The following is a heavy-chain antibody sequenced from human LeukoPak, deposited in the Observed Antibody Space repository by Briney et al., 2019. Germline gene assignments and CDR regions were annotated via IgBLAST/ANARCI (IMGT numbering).Heavy chain of an antibody. CDR3: AKHGYCSGISCFFDF. J-gene: IGHJ4*02. D-gene: IGHD2-2*03. CDR2: ISGSGPYT. CDR1: GFTFSSYA. V-gene: IGHV3-23*01. Sequence: GSLRLSCAASGFTFSSYAMSWVRQAPGKGLEWVSAISGSGPYTFYTDSVKGRFTISRDSSKNTLYLQMNSLRAEDTALYYCAKHGYCSGISCFFDFWGQGTQVTVSS.